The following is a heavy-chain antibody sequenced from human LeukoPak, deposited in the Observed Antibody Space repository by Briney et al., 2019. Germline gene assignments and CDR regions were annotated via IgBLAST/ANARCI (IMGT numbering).Heavy chain of an antibody. V-gene: IGHV3-33*06. CDR1: GFTFSSYG. J-gene: IGHJ4*02. D-gene: IGHD3-10*01. CDR3: AKGGAYYYGSGSYFGLFDY. Sequence: GGSLRLSCAASGFTFSSYGMNWVRQAPGKGLEWVAVIWNDGSNKYYADSVKGRFTISRDNSKNTLYLQMNNLRAEDTAMYYCAKGGAYYYGSGSYFGLFDYWGQGTLVTVSS. CDR2: IWNDGSNK.